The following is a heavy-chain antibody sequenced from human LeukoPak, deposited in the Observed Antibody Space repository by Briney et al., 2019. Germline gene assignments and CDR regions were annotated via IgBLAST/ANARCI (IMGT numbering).Heavy chain of an antibody. Sequence: PGGSLRLFCAASGFTFSDYHMSWIRQAPGKGLEWVSYISLSSTYTNYADSVKGRFTISRDNAKNLLYLQMNSLRVEDTAVYYCARDGWFGELDKDHFDYWGQGTLVTVSS. CDR2: ISLSSTYT. CDR1: GFTFSDYH. J-gene: IGHJ4*02. D-gene: IGHD3-10*01. V-gene: IGHV3-11*06. CDR3: ARDGWFGELDKDHFDY.